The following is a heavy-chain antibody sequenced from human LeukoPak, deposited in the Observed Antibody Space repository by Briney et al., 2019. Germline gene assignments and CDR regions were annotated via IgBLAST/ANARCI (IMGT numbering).Heavy chain of an antibody. CDR2: INPNSGGT. CDR3: ARARTGYSSSWYDWFDP. V-gene: IGHV1-2*02. Sequence: GASVKVSCKASGYTFTGYYMHWVRQAPGQGLEWMGWINPNSGGTNYAQKFQGRVTMTRDTSINTAYMELSRLRSDDTAVYYCARARTGYSSSWYDWFDPWGQGTLVTVSS. D-gene: IGHD6-13*01. J-gene: IGHJ5*02. CDR1: GYTFTGYY.